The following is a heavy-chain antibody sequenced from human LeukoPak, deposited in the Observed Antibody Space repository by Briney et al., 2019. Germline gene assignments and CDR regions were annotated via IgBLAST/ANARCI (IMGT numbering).Heavy chain of an antibody. CDR3: ARDNSVGDNAWWFDP. V-gene: IGHV1-46*01. Sequence: GASVKVSCKASGYTFTSYDINWVRQAPGQGLEWMGLINPTGDSTGYAQKFQGRVTMTRDMSTSTDFMELSSLRSEDTAVYYCARDNSVGDNAWWFDPWGQGTLVTVSS. CDR2: INPTGDST. J-gene: IGHJ5*02. D-gene: IGHD1-26*01. CDR1: GYTFTSYD.